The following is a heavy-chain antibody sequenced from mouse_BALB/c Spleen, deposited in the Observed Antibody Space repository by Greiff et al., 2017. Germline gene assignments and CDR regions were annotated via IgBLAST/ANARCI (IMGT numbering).Heavy chain of an antibody. CDR3: TIMDY. Sequence: QVHVKQSGAELVKPGASVKLSCKASGYTFTSYYMYWVKQRPGQGLEWIGEINPSNGGTNFNEKFKSKATLTVDKSSSTAYMQLSSLTSEDSAVYYCTIMDYWGQGTSVTVSS. CDR1: GYTFTSYY. J-gene: IGHJ4*01. CDR2: INPSNGGT. V-gene: IGHV1S81*02.